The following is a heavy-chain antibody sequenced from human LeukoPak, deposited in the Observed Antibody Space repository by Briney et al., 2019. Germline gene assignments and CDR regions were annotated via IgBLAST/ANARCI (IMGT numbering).Heavy chain of an antibody. Sequence: GESLKISCKGSGYSFTSYWIGWLRQMPGKSLEWMWIIYPGDSDTRYSPSFQGQVTISADKSISTAYLQWSSLKASDTAMYYCARIGYCSSTSCYWILDYWGQGTLVTVSS. D-gene: IGHD2-2*01. V-gene: IGHV5-51*01. CDR1: GYSFTSYW. CDR3: ARIGYCSSTSCYWILDY. CDR2: IYPGDSDT. J-gene: IGHJ4*02.